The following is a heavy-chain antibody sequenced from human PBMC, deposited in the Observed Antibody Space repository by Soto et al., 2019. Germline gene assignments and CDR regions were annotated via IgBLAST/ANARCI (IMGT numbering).Heavy chain of an antibody. J-gene: IGHJ3*02. V-gene: IGHV1-24*01. CDR2: IDPEDGET. D-gene: IGHD3-3*01. Sequence: VASVKVSCKASGYTFTGYAMHWVCQAPGQRLEWMGGIDPEDGETNYAQKFQGRVTMTEDTFTDTAYMELSSLRSEDTAVYYCATDVWSGYYFHKLDAFDIWGQGTMVTVPS. CDR1: GYTFTGYA. CDR3: ATDVWSGYYFHKLDAFDI.